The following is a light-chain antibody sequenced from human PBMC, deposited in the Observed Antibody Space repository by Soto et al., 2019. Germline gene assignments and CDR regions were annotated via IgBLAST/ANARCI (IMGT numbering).Light chain of an antibody. J-gene: IGLJ1*01. CDR3: SSYTSSSTLYV. CDR1: SSDVGGYNY. CDR2: DVS. V-gene: IGLV2-14*01. Sequence: VLTQPASVSGSPGQSITISCTGTSSDVGGYNYVSWYQQHPGKAPKLMIYDVSNRPSGVSNRFSGSKSGNTASLTISGLQAEDEADYYCSSYTSSSTLYVFGTGTKLTVL.